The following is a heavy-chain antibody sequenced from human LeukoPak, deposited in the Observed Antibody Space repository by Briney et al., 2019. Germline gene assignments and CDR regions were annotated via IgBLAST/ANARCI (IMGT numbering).Heavy chain of an antibody. Sequence: PGGSLRLSCAASGFTFSSYGMHWVRQAPGKGLEWVAVISYDGSNKYYADSVKGRFTISRDNSKNTLYLQMNSLRDEDTAVYYCVKDAGSDNWFDPWGQGTLVSVSS. CDR2: ISYDGSNK. CDR3: VKDAGSDNWFDP. CDR1: GFTFSSYG. J-gene: IGHJ5*02. V-gene: IGHV3-30*18. D-gene: IGHD1-26*01.